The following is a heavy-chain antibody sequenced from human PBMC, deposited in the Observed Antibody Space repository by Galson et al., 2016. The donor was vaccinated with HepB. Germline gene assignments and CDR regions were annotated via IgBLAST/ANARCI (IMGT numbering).Heavy chain of an antibody. CDR3: ARIAGFYGSGVYPRPPSYYSGVDV. Sequence: SLRLSCAASGLTVSSHYMSWVRLAPTKGLEWASVMYISGSTHYADSVKGRFTVSRDSSKNTFFLEMSSLRAEDTALYFCARIAGFYGSGVYPRPPSYYSGVDVWGQGTTVIVSS. J-gene: IGHJ6*02. CDR2: MYISGST. CDR1: GLTVSSHY. V-gene: IGHV3-66*01. D-gene: IGHD3-10*01.